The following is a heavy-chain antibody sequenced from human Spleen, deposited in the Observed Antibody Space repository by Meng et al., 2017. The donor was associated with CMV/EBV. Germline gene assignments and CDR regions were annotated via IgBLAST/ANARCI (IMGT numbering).Heavy chain of an antibody. CDR3: ARGRGGATTRYFDY. J-gene: IGHJ4*02. CDR2: ISDDGSRT. V-gene: IGHV3-64*02. Sequence: SGFTFSNYAMQWVRQAQGRGLECVSTISDDGSRTYYADSVKGRFTISRDNSKNTLYLQMGSLRAEDMAVYYCARGRGGATTRYFDYWGQGTLVTVSS. D-gene: IGHD1-26*01. CDR1: GFTFSNYA.